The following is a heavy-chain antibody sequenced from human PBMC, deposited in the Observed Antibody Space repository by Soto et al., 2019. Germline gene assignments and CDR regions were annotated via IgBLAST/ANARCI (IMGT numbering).Heavy chain of an antibody. J-gene: IGHJ5*02. Sequence: GGSLRLSCAASGFTFSNYWMSWVRQAPGKGLEWVANIKRDGSGKCYVDSVKGRFTISRDNAKNTLYLQMNSLRAEDTAVYYCARDRRISSSSKPWFDPWGQGTLVTVSS. CDR3: ARDRRISSSSKPWFDP. CDR1: GFTFSNYW. D-gene: IGHD6-6*01. V-gene: IGHV3-7*01. CDR2: IKRDGSGK.